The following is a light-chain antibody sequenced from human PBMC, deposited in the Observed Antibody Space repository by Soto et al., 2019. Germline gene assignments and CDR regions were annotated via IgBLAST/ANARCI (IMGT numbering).Light chain of an antibody. V-gene: IGKV3-15*01. Sequence: ESLLMLYPKTLALSPGEGATLSCRASQSVNSNYLAWYQQKPCQTPRLLIYGASTRATDIPARFSGSGSGRDFILTISILQSEDSPVYYCQQYTKLPRPFAQGTKVDI. CDR1: QSVNSN. CDR2: GAS. J-gene: IGKJ1*01. CDR3: QQYTKLPRP.